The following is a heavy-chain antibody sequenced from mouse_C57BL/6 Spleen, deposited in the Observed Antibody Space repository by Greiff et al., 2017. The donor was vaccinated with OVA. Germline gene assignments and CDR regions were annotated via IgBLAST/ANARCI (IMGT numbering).Heavy chain of an antibody. CDR3: ARGLITTAGGWFAY. V-gene: IGHV5-12*01. CDR2: ISNGGGST. J-gene: IGHJ3*01. Sequence: EVQLQESGGGLVQPGGSLKLSCAASGFTFSDYYMYWVRQTPEKRLEWVAYISNGGGSTYYPDTVKGRFTISRDNAKNTLYLQMSRLKSEDTAMYYCARGLITTAGGWFAYWGQGTLVTVSA. CDR1: GFTFSDYY. D-gene: IGHD1-1*01.